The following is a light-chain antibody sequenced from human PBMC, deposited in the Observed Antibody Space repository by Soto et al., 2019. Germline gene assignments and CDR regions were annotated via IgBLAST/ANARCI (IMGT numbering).Light chain of an antibody. J-gene: IGKJ1*01. V-gene: IGKV1-27*01. CDR3: QDCSSAVFT. CDR2: GAT. Sequence: DIQMTQSPSSLSASVGDRVTITCRASQDIENYLAWYQQRPGKVPKLLIYGATTLQPGVTSRFSGSGSRTECTLTISSLQLEDVATYCCQDCSSAVFTFGLRTKVHTK. CDR1: QDIENY.